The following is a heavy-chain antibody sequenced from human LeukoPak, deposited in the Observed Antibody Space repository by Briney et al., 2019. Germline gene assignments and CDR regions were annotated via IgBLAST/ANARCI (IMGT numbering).Heavy chain of an antibody. D-gene: IGHD3-22*01. Sequence: ASVKVSCKASGYTFTGYYMHWVRQAPGQGLEWMGRINPNSGGTNYAQKFQGRVTMTRDTSTSTAYMELSRLRSDDTAVYYCARVFSSGYYPISYFDYWGQGTLVTVSP. J-gene: IGHJ4*02. V-gene: IGHV1-2*06. CDR1: GYTFTGYY. CDR3: ARVFSSGYYPISYFDY. CDR2: INPNSGGT.